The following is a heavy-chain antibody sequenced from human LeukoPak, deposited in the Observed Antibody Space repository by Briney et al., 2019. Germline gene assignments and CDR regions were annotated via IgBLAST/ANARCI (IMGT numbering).Heavy chain of an antibody. CDR1: GFTFNNYN. J-gene: IGHJ4*02. Sequence: PGGSLRLSCAASGFTFNNYNINWVRQAPGKGLEWVSYISSGSTTIYYADSVKGRFTISRDNAKNSLYLQMNSLRVEDTAVYYCAREVYYYDSSGFYYSGGFGYWGQGTLLTVSS. D-gene: IGHD3-22*01. CDR3: AREVYYYDSSGFYYSGGFGY. V-gene: IGHV3-48*01. CDR2: ISSGSTTI.